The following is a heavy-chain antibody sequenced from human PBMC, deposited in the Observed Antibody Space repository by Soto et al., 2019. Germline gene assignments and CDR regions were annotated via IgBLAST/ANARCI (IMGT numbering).Heavy chain of an antibody. CDR3: GRDQSGTGYYVDWFDP. CDR1: GYTFTSYA. Sequence: ASVKVSCKASGYTFTSYAIHWVRQAPGQRLEWMGWIDAGNGKTKYSEKFQGRVTFTRDTVATTANMELTSLTSEDTAVYYCGRDQSGTGYYVDWFDPWGQGTLVTVSS. V-gene: IGHV1-3*01. J-gene: IGHJ5*02. CDR2: IDAGNGKT. D-gene: IGHD3-10*02.